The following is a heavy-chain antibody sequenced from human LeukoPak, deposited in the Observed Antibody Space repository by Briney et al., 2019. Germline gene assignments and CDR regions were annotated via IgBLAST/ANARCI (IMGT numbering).Heavy chain of an antibody. CDR1: GYTFTGYY. CDR3: ARDYEIVATMFDY. V-gene: IGHV1-2*02. J-gene: IGHJ4*02. CDR2: INPNSGGT. Sequence: AASVKVSCKASGYTFTGYYMHWVRQAPGQGLEWMGWINPNSGGTNYAQKFQGRVTMTRDTSISTAYMELSRLRSDDTAVYYCARDYEIVATMFDYWGQGTLVTVSS. D-gene: IGHD5-12*01.